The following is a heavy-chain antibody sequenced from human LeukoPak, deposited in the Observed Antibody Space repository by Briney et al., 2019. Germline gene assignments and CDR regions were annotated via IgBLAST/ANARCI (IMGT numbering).Heavy chain of an antibody. CDR3: ARGPIAVAAYYFDY. D-gene: IGHD6-19*01. J-gene: IGHJ4*02. V-gene: IGHV4-39*01. CDR2: IYYSGST. Sequence: SETLSLTCTVSGGSISSSSYYWGWIRQPPGKGLEWIGSIYYSGSTYYNPSLKSRVTISADTSKNQFSLKLSSVTAADTAVYYCARGPIAVAAYYFDYWGQGTLVTVSS. CDR1: GGSISSSSYY.